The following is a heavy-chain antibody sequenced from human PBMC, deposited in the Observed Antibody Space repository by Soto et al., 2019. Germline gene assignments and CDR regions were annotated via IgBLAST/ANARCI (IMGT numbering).Heavy chain of an antibody. Sequence: SLKVFCRASGTSFTSYGIHWVRQAPGQGLEWMGGFVPMFSSSNYAQKFQGRLTIVADESTNTAYMELSSLRADDSAIYYCARTGGTYYFDHWGQGTLVTVSS. V-gene: IGHV1-69*13. CDR1: GTSFTSYG. CDR3: ARTGGTYYFDH. D-gene: IGHD1-1*01. J-gene: IGHJ4*02. CDR2: FVPMFSSS.